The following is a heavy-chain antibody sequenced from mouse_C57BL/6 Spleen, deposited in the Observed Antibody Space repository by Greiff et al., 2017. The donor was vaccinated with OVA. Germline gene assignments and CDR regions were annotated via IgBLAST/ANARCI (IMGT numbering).Heavy chain of an antibody. V-gene: IGHV5-9-1*02. J-gene: IGHJ3*01. CDR1: GFTFSSYA. D-gene: IGHD4-1*01. CDR3: TRDELGQGFAY. CDR2: ISSGGDYI. Sequence: EVQLVESGEGLVKPGGSLKLSCAASGFTFSSYAMSWVRQTPEKRLEWVAYISSGGDYIYYAETVKGRFTISRDNARNTLYLQMSSLESEDTAMYYCTRDELGQGFAYWGQGTLVTVSA.